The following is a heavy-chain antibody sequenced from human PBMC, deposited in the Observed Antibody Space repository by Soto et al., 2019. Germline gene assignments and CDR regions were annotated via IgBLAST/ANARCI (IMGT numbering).Heavy chain of an antibody. V-gene: IGHV1-69*01. D-gene: IGHD3-22*01. J-gene: IGHJ4*02. CDR2: IIPIFGTA. CDR1: GGTFSSYA. CDR3: ARSVDYYDSSGTKGPYFDY. Sequence: QVQLVQSGAEVKKPGSSVKVSCKASGGTFSSYAISWVRQAPGQGLEWMGGIIPIFGTANYEQKFQGRVTITADESTSTAYMELSSLRSEDTAVYYCARSVDYYDSSGTKGPYFDYWGQGTLVTVSS.